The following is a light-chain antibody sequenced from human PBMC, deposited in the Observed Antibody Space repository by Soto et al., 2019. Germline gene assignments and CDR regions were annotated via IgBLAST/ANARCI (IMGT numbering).Light chain of an antibody. CDR1: QSISNW. CDR2: HAS. J-gene: IGKJ1*01. V-gene: IGKV1-5*01. Sequence: DIQMTQSPSTLPASVGDRVTITCRASQSISNWLAWYQKKPGTAPKVLIYHASNLQSGVPSRFSGSGSGTEFNLIISGLQTDDSATYYCQQYNSYPWTFGQGTKLDIK. CDR3: QQYNSYPWT.